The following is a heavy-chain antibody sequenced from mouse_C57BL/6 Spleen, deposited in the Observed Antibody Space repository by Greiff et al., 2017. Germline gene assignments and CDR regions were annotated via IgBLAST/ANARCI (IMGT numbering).Heavy chain of an antibody. J-gene: IGHJ4*01. Sequence: EVKLMESGGGLVQPKGSLKLSCAASGFTFNTYAMHWVRQAPGKGLEWVARIRSKSSNYATYYADSVKDRFTISRDDSQSMLYLQMNNLKTEDTAMYYCVRNYYGSGYYAMDYWGQGTSVTVSS. CDR2: IRSKSSNYAT. D-gene: IGHD1-1*01. CDR1: GFTFNTYA. V-gene: IGHV10-3*01. CDR3: VRNYYGSGYYAMDY.